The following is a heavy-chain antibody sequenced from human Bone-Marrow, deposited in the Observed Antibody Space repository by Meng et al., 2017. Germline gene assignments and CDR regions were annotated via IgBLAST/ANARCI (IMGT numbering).Heavy chain of an antibody. D-gene: IGHD3-3*01. CDR2: IIPIFGTA. CDR3: ARGGTIFGVVIINLYYYYGMDV. J-gene: IGHJ6*02. Sequence: SVKVSCKASGGTFSSYAISWVRQAPGQGLEWMGGIIPIFGTANYAQKFQGRVTITRNTSISTAYMELSSLRSEDTAVYYCARGGTIFGVVIINLYYYYGMDVWGQGTTVTVSS. V-gene: IGHV1-69*05. CDR1: GGTFSSYA.